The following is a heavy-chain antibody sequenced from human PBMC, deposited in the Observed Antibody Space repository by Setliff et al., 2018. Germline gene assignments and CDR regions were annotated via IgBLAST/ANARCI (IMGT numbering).Heavy chain of an antibody. CDR1: GASITSDAYY. D-gene: IGHD6-19*01. J-gene: IGHJ2*01. V-gene: IGHV4-31*03. CDR3: ARSRTIAVKGGVFAV. CDR2: IYYSGST. Sequence: PSETLSLTCIVSGASITSDAYYWSWVRQHPGKGLEWIGYIYYSGSTYYNPSLESRVTISLDSSKNQFSLELRSVTAADTAVYYCARSRTIAVKGGVFAVWGRGTLVTVSS.